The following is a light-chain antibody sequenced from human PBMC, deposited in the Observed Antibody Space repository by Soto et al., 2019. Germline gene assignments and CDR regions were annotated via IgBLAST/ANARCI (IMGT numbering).Light chain of an antibody. V-gene: IGKV3-11*01. J-gene: IGKJ4*01. CDR3: QQRSNWPLT. CDR1: QSVSTF. Sequence: EIVLTQSPATLSLSPGERATLSCRASQSVSTFLAWYQQKPGQAPRLLIYDASKRATGVPTRFSGSGSGTDFTLTISSLEPEDFAVYYCQQRSNWPLTFGGGTKVEIK. CDR2: DAS.